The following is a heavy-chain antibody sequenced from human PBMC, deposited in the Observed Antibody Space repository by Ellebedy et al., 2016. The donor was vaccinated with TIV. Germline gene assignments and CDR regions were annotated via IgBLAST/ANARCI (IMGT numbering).Heavy chain of an antibody. V-gene: IGHV3-7*01. CDR3: ARRYMDV. CDR1: GFTFSSYW. J-gene: IGHJ6*03. CDR2: IKQDGSAK. Sequence: GESLKISCAASGFTFSSYWMQWVRQAPRKGLEWVANIKQDGSAKYYVDSVKGRFTISRDNAKNSVYLQMNNLRAEDTAVYYCARRYMDVWGKGTTVTVSS.